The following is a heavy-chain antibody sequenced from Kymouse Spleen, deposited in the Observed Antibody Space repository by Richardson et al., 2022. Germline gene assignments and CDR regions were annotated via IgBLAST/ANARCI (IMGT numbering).Heavy chain of an antibody. V-gene: IGHV3-33*01. CDR3: ARGGYFDWLLFDY. CDR1: GFTFSSYG. Sequence: QVQLVESGGGVVQPGRSLRLSCAASGFTFSSYGMHWVRQAPGKGLEWVAVIWYDGSNKYYADSVKGRFTISRDNSKNTLYLQMNSLRAEDTAVYYCARGGYFDWLLFDYWGQGTLVTVSS. J-gene: IGHJ4*02. CDR2: IWYDGSNK. D-gene: IGHD3-9*01.